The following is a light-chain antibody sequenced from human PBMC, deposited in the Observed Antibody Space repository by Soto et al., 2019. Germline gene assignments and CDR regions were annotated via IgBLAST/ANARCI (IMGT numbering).Light chain of an antibody. J-gene: IGKJ1*01. CDR2: ATF. CDR1: QGIRNY. Sequence: DIQMTQSPSSLSASVGDRVTITCRASQGIRNYLAWFQQKPGKAPKCLIYATFKLKSGVPSKFSGSGSGTEFNLTISRLQPEDFATYYCQQYDIYPRTFGQGTKVEIK. CDR3: QQYDIYPRT. V-gene: IGKV1-16*02.